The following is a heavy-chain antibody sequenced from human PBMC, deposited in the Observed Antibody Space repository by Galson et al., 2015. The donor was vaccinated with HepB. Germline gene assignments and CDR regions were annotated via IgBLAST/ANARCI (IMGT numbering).Heavy chain of an antibody. J-gene: IGHJ4*02. D-gene: IGHD1-7*01. CDR1: GGTFSSYA. CDR3: ARNLLDNWNYDGNLDY. Sequence: SVKVSCKASGGTFSSYAISWVRQAPGQGLEWMGGIIPIFGTANYAQKFQGRVTITADESTSTAYMELSSLRSEDTAVYYCARNLLDNWNYDGNLDYWGQGTLVTGSS. V-gene: IGHV1-69*13. CDR2: IIPIFGTA.